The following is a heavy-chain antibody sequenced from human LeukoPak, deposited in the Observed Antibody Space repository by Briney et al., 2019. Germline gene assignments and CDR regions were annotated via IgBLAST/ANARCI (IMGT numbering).Heavy chain of an antibody. CDR2: ISGSGGST. V-gene: IGHV3-23*01. D-gene: IGHD6-19*01. CDR1: GFTFSSYA. Sequence: GGALRLSCAASGFTFSSYAMSWVRQAPGKGLEWVSAISGSGGSTYYADSVKGRFTISRDNSKNTLYLQMSSLRAEDTAVYYCAKDLISVAGTIGYWGQGTLVTVSS. J-gene: IGHJ4*02. CDR3: AKDLISVAGTIGY.